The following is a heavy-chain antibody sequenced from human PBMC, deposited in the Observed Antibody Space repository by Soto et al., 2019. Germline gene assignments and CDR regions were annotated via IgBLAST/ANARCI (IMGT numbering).Heavy chain of an antibody. J-gene: IGHJ4*01. V-gene: IGHV5-51*04. Sequence: PGESLKISCKGSGFSFTSYWIGWVRQMPGKGLEWMGIIYPGDSDTRYSPSFQGQVTISADKPISTAYLQWSSLKAPDTAMYYCARLLERDSVVVVAGNDFDNWGQGTLVTVSS. CDR1: GFSFTSYW. D-gene: IGHD2-15*01. CDR2: IYPGDSDT. CDR3: ARLLERDSVVVVAGNDFDN.